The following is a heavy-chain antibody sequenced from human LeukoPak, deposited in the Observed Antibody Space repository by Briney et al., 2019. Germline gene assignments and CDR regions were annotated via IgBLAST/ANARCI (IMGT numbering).Heavy chain of an antibody. CDR2: IYTSGST. D-gene: IGHD3-3*01. CDR3: ARDQAYDFWSGYRDY. V-gene: IGHV4-61*02. Sequence: SETLSLTCTVSGGSISSGSYYWSWIRQPAGKGLEWIGRIYTSGSTNYNPSLKSRVTISVDTSKNQFSLKLSSVTAADTAVYYCARDQAYDFWSGYRDYWGQGTLVTVSS. J-gene: IGHJ4*02. CDR1: GGSISSGSYY.